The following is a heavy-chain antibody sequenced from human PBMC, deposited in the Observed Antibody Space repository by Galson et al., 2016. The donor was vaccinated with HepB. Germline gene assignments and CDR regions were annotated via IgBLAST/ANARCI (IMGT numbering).Heavy chain of an antibody. J-gene: IGHJ4*02. CDR3: ARFLSGFLPDY. D-gene: IGHD3-3*01. V-gene: IGHV1-18*01. Sequence: SVKVSCKASGYIFTTYGVGWVRQAPGQGLEWMGCISTHNGETTYSQKFQGRVIMTTDTSTSTGYMELRGLRADDTAVYFCARFLSGFLPDYWGQGTLVIGSS. CDR2: ISTHNGET. CDR1: GYIFTTYG.